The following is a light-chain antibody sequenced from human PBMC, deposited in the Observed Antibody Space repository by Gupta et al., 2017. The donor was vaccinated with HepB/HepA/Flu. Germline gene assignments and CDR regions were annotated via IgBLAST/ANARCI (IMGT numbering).Light chain of an antibody. Sequence: DIQLTQSPSTLSASVGDRLTITCRASQSISSWLAWYQQKPGKAPKILIYKASSLESGVPSRFSGSGSGTEFTLTISSLQPDDFATYYCQQYITYPWTFGQGTKVEIK. CDR3: QQYITYPWT. J-gene: IGKJ1*01. V-gene: IGKV1-5*03. CDR1: QSISSW. CDR2: KAS.